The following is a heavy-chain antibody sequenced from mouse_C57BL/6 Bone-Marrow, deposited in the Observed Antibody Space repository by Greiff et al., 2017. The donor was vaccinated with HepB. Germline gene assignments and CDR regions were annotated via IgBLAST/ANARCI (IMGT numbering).Heavy chain of an antibody. CDR2: INPSSGYT. V-gene: IGHV1-4*01. CDR1: GYTFTSYT. Sequence: VQLQQSGAELARPGASVKMSCKASGYTFTSYTMHWVKQRPGQGLEWIGYINPSSGYTKYNQKFKDKATLTADKSSSTAYMQLSSLTSEDSAVYDCGQTAQAAWFAYWGQGTLVTVSA. J-gene: IGHJ3*01. CDR3: GQTAQAAWFAY. D-gene: IGHD3-2*02.